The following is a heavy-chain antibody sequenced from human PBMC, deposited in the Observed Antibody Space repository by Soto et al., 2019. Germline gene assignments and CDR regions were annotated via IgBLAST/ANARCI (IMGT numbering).Heavy chain of an antibody. J-gene: IGHJ6*03. Sequence: SETLSLTCTVSGGSISSYYWSWIRQPPGKGLEWIGYIYYSGSTNYNPSLKSRVTISVDTSKNQFSLKLSSVTAADTAVYYCARDQSRTGTTLYYYMDVWGKGTTVTVS. D-gene: IGHD1-1*01. CDR3: ARDQSRTGTTLYYYMDV. CDR1: GGSISSYY. V-gene: IGHV4-59*01. CDR2: IYYSGST.